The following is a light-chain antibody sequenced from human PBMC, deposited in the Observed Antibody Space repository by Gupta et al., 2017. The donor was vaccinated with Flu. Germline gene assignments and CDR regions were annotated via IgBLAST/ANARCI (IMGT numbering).Light chain of an antibody. J-gene: IGLJ1*01. Sequence: QSALTQPRSVSGSPGQPVTIPCTGTSSDVGGYNYVSWYQQHPGKAPKVIIYDVTQRPSGVPDRFSGSKSGNTASLTISGLQAEDEADYYCCSFAGRYTSKYVFGSGTKVTVL. CDR3: CSFAGRYTSKYV. CDR1: SSDVGGYNY. CDR2: DVT. V-gene: IGLV2-11*01.